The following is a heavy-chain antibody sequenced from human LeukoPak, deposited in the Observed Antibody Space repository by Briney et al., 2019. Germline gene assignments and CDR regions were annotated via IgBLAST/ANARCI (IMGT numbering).Heavy chain of an antibody. J-gene: IGHJ6*03. D-gene: IGHD3-10*01. CDR1: GFTFSSYA. CDR2: ISGSGGST. V-gene: IGHV3-23*01. Sequence: GGSLRLSCAASGFTFSSYAMRWVRQAPGKGLEWVSAISGSGGSTYYADSVKGRFTISRDNSKNTLYLQMNSLRAEDTAVYYCAKAGAMVRGVIIRGYYYYYMDVWGKGTTVTVSS. CDR3: AKAGAMVRGVIIRGYYYYYMDV.